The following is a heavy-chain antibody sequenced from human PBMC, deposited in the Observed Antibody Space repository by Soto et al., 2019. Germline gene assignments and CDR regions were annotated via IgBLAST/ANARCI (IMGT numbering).Heavy chain of an antibody. J-gene: IGHJ4*02. V-gene: IGHV4-59*01. D-gene: IGHD1-26*01. Sequence: PSETLSLTCTVSGGSISSYCWSWIRQPPGKGLEWIGYIYYSGSTNYNPSLKSRVTISVDTSKNQFSLKLSSVTATDTAVYYCARVLGYYNRGGFDYWGQGTLVTVSS. CDR3: ARVLGYYNRGGFDY. CDR2: IYYSGST. CDR1: GGSISSYC.